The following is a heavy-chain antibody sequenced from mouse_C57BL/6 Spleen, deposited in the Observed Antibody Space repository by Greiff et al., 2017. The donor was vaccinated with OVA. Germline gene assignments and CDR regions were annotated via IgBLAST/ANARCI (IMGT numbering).Heavy chain of an antibody. CDR2: IYPGDGDT. V-gene: IGHV1-82*01. CDR3: AREGGEPAWFAY. J-gene: IGHJ3*01. CDR1: GYAFSSSW. Sequence: QVTLKVSGPELVKPGASVKISCKASGYAFSSSWMNWVKQRPGKGLEWIGRIYPGDGDTNYNGKFKGKATLTADKSSSTAYMQLSSLTSEDSAVYFCAREGGEPAWFAYWGQGTLVTVSA.